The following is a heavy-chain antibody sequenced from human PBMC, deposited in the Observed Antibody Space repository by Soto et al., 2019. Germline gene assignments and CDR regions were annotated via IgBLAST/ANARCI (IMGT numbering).Heavy chain of an antibody. Sequence: ALVKVSCKASGYTFTGYYMHWVCQAPGQGLEWMGWINPNSGGTNYAQKFQGWVTMTRDTSISTAYMELSRLRSDDTAVYYCARGALYCSGGSCSNYYYYYYMDVWGKGTTVTVSS. J-gene: IGHJ6*03. CDR1: GYTFTGYY. V-gene: IGHV1-2*04. CDR2: INPNSGGT. D-gene: IGHD2-15*01. CDR3: ARGALYCSGGSCSNYYYYYYMDV.